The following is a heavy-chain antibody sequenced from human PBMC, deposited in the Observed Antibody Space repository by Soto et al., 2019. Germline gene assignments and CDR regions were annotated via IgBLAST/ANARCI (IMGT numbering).Heavy chain of an antibody. V-gene: IGHV1-69*08. J-gene: IGHJ3*02. D-gene: IGHD5-12*01. Sequence: VQLVQSGAEVKKPGSSVKVSCKASGGTFSSYTISWVRQAPGQGLEWMGRIIPILGIANYAQKFQGRVTITADKSTSTAYMELSSLRSEDTAVYYCARDRYSGYDLYAFDIWGQGTMVTVSS. CDR1: GGTFSSYT. CDR3: ARDRYSGYDLYAFDI. CDR2: IIPILGIA.